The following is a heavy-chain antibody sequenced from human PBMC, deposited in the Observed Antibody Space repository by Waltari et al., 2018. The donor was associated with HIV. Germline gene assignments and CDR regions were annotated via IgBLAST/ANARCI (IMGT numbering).Heavy chain of an antibody. CDR3: ARHMISERGSYDILPGFDY. D-gene: IGHD3-9*01. V-gene: IGHV4-39*01. J-gene: IGHJ4*02. CDR2: VYYTGCT. CDR1: GGSISTSSGC. Sequence: QLQVRESGPGQVTPSETLSITCSVSGGSISTSSGCWAGFRRAPGKGLGCLGRVYYTGCTFNNPSLESRLSVSVDTSNTEVSLSLSSVSAADTAVYSFARHMISERGSYDILPGFDYSGQGTLFTVS.